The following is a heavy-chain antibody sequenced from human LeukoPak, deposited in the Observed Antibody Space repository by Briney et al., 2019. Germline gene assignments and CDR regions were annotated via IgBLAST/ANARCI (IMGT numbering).Heavy chain of an antibody. V-gene: IGHV1-8*01. D-gene: IGHD3-16*01. J-gene: IGHJ4*02. Sequence: ASVKVSCKASGYTFTSYDINWVRQATGQGLEWMGWMNPNSGNTGYAQKFQGRVTMTRNTSISTAYMELSSLRSEDTAVYYCARQTIDTSLGGVPDYFDSWGQGTPVTVSS. CDR3: ARQTIDTSLGGVPDYFDS. CDR1: GYTFTSYD. CDR2: MNPNSGNT.